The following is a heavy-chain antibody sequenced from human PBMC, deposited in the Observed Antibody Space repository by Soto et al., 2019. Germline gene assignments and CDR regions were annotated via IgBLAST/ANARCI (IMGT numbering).Heavy chain of an antibody. J-gene: IGHJ4*02. CDR1: GGSISSYY. V-gene: IGHV4-59*08. CDR3: ARGHLEDRIAAAVSHPGRYYFDY. Sequence: SETLSLTCTVSGGSISSYYWSWIRQPPGKGLEWIGYIYYSGSTNYNPSLKSRVTISVDTSKNQFSLKLSSVTAADTAVYYCARGHLEDRIAAAVSHPGRYYFDYWGQGTLVTVSS. CDR2: IYYSGST. D-gene: IGHD6-13*01.